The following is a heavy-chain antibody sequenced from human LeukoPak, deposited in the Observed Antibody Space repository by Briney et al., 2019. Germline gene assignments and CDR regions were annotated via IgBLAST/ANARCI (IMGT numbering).Heavy chain of an antibody. Sequence: PGGSLRLSCAASGFTFSSYAMSWVRQVPGMGLEWVAIIKQDGSEKYYLDSLKGRFSISRDNAESSLYLHMNSLGVEDTAVYYCARDTLFGVIIGPRMDVWGQGTTVTVSS. V-gene: IGHV3-7*01. CDR3: ARDTLFGVIIGPRMDV. D-gene: IGHD3-3*01. CDR1: GFTFSSYA. CDR2: IKQDGSEK. J-gene: IGHJ6*02.